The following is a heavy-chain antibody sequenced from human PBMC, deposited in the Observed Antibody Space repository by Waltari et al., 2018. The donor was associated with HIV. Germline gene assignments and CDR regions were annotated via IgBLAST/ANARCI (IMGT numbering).Heavy chain of an antibody. CDR3: ARDGLRYSGTFYSDY. Sequence: QVHLVQSGAEMKKPGDSVKVSCRASGYTFLSHGISWVRQAPGHGLEWMGWISTYNANTNYAQSLQGRVTMTTDTSTTTAYMELRSLTSDDTAVYYCARDGLRYSGTFYSDYWGQGTLVTVSS. V-gene: IGHV1-18*01. CDR1: GYTFLSHG. D-gene: IGHD1-26*01. CDR2: ISTYNANT. J-gene: IGHJ4*02.